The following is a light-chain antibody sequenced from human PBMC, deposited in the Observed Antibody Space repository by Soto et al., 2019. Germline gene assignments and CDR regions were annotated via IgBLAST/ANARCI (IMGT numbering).Light chain of an antibody. CDR3: AAWDDSLNGLYV. CDR1: SSNIGSNT. V-gene: IGLV1-44*01. J-gene: IGLJ1*01. CDR2: SNN. Sequence: QSVLTQPPSASGTPGQRVTISCSGSSSNIGSNTVNWYQQLPGTAPKLLIYSNNQRPSGVPDRFSGSKSATSASLAISGLQSEDGTDYYCAAWDDSLNGLYVFGTGTKLTVL.